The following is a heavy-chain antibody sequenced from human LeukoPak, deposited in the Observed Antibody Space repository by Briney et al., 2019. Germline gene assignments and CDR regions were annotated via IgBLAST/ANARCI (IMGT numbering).Heavy chain of an antibody. CDR3: AKPLGRDYYDSSGSDAFGI. CDR1: GFTFSSYA. CDR2: ISGSGGST. J-gene: IGHJ3*02. V-gene: IGHV3-23*01. Sequence: GGSLRLSCAASGFTFSSYAMSWVRQAPGKGLEWVSAISGSGGSTYYADSVKGRFTISRDNSKNTLYLQMNSLRAEDTAVYYCAKPLGRDYYDSSGSDAFGIWGQGTMVTVSS. D-gene: IGHD3-22*01.